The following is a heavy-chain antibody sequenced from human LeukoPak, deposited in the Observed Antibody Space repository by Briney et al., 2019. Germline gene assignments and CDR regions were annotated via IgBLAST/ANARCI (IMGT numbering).Heavy chain of an antibody. D-gene: IGHD3-22*01. J-gene: IGHJ6*03. CDR1: GFIFSTAW. CDR2: IKSKTDGGTT. CDR3: TTLEQDYFDSSGYDVYYMDV. Sequence: GGSLRLSCAASGFIFSTAWMIWVRQAPGKGLEWVGRIKSKTDGGTTDYAAPVKGRFTISRDDSKNTLYLEMSGLKTEDTAVYYCTTLEQDYFDSSGYDVYYMDVWGKGTTVTVSS. V-gene: IGHV3-15*01.